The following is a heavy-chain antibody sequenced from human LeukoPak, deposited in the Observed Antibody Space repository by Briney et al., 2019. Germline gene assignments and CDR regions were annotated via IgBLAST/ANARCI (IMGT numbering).Heavy chain of an antibody. Sequence: SETLSLTCAVYGGSFSGYYWSWIRQPPGKGLAWIGEINHSGSTNYNPSLKSRVTISVDTSKNQFSLKLSSVTAADTAVYYCARGGPREGGEGLDYWGQGTLVTVSS. CDR2: INHSGST. J-gene: IGHJ4*02. V-gene: IGHV4-34*01. CDR1: GGSFSGYY. CDR3: ARGGPREGGEGLDY. D-gene: IGHD2-21*01.